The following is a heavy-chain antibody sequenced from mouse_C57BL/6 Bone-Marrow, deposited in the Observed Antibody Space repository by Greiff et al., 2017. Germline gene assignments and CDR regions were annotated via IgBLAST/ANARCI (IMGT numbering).Heavy chain of an antibody. Sequence: QVQLQQSGAELARPGASVKLSCKASGYTFTSYGISWVKQRTGQGLEWIGEIYPGSGNTYYNEKFKGKATLTADKSSSTAYMELRSLTSEDSAVYFCARGYYGSSSAWFAYWGQGTLVTVSA. J-gene: IGHJ3*01. CDR1: GYTFTSYG. CDR2: IYPGSGNT. CDR3: ARGYYGSSSAWFAY. D-gene: IGHD1-1*01. V-gene: IGHV1-81*01.